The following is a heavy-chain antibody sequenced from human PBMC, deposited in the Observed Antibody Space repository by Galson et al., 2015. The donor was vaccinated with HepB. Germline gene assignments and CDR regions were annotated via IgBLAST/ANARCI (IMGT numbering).Heavy chain of an antibody. D-gene: IGHD1-1*01. CDR3: ARAWERSMDFDY. CDR1: GFTFSSYS. J-gene: IGHJ4*02. Sequence: SLRLSCAASGFTFSSYSMNWVRQAPGKGLEWVSSISSSSSYIYYADSVKGRFTISRDNAKNSLYLQMNSLRAEDTAVYYCARAWERSMDFDYWGQGTLVTVSS. V-gene: IGHV3-21*01. CDR2: ISSSSSYI.